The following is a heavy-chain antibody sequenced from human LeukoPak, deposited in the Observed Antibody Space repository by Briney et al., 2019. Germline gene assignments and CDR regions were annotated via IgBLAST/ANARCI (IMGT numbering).Heavy chain of an antibody. CDR1: GGSFSGYY. J-gene: IGHJ5*02. V-gene: IGHV4-34*01. Sequence: SETLSLTCAVYGGSFSGYYWSWIRQPPGKGLEWIGEINHSGSTNYNPSLKSRVTISVDTSKNQFSLKLSSVTAADTAVYYCARGLTYYDFWSGDNWFDPWGQGILVTVSS. CDR3: ARGLTYYDFWSGDNWFDP. CDR2: INHSGST. D-gene: IGHD3-3*01.